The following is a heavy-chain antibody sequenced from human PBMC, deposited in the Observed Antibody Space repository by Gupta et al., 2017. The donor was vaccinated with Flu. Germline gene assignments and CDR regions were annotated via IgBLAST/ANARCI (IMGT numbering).Heavy chain of an antibody. Sequence: QVTLKESGPALVKPTQTLTLTCTFSGFSLSTSGMRVSWIRQPPGKALEWLARIDWDDDKFYSTSLKTRLTISKDTSKNQVVLTMTNMDPVDTATYYCARMGESYYYYGMDVWGQGTTVTVSS. J-gene: IGHJ6*02. CDR3: ARMGESYYYYGMDV. CDR1: GFSLSTSGMR. V-gene: IGHV2-70*04. CDR2: IDWDDDK.